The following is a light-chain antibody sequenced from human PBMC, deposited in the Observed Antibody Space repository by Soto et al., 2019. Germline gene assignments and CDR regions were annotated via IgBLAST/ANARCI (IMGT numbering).Light chain of an antibody. CDR1: SSNIGAGYD. CDR2: GTS. CDR3: QSYDSSLRGV. V-gene: IGLV1-40*01. J-gene: IGLJ2*01. Sequence: QSVLTQPPSVSGAPGQRVTISCTGSSSNIGAGYDVHWYQQLPGTAPKLLIYGTSNRPSGVPDRFSGSKSGTSASLAITGVQAEDEADYYCQSYDSSLRGVFGGGTKLTVL.